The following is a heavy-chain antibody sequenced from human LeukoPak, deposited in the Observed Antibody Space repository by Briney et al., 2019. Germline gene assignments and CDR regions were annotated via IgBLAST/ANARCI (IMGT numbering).Heavy chain of an antibody. D-gene: IGHD6-13*01. CDR1: GFTFSSYA. J-gene: IGHJ4*02. CDR3: AKVSPAAGTCFDY. CDR2: ISGSGGST. V-gene: IGHV3-23*01. Sequence: GSLRLSCAASGFTFSSYATSWVRQAPGKGLEWVPAISGSGGSTYYADSVKGRFTISRDNSKNTLYLQMNSLRAEDTAVYYCAKVSPAAGTCFDYWGQGTLVTVSS.